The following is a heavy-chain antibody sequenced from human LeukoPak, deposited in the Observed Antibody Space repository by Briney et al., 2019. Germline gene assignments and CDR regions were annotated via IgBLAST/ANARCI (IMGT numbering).Heavy chain of an antibody. CDR2: IWYDGSHK. CDR3: AKDFMVAGRGYMDV. CDR1: GFTFSSYG. D-gene: IGHD6-19*01. V-gene: IGHV3-33*03. J-gene: IGHJ6*01. Sequence: PGRSLRLSCAASGFTFSSYGVHWVRQAPGKGLEWVAVIWYDGSHKYYADSVKGRFTISRDNSKNTLYLEMNSLGAEDTAVYYCAKDFMVAGRGYMDVWGQGTAVTVSS.